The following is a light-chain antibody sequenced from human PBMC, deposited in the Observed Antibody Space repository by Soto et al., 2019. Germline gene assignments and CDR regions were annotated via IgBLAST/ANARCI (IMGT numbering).Light chain of an antibody. CDR2: AAS. V-gene: IGKV1-39*01. Sequence: DIQITQSPSSLSTSVGDRVTITCRTSQSVSTYLNWYQQRPGKAPKLLIYAASSLESGVPSRFSGSGSGTDFTLTISSLQPEDFATYYCQEGSTLLTFGGGTKVDNK. CDR1: QSVSTY. CDR3: QEGSTLLT. J-gene: IGKJ4*01.